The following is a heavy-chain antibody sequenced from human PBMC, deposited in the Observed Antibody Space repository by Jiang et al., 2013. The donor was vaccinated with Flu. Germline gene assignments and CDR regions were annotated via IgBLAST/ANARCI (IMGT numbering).Heavy chain of an antibody. CDR2: IFPIDSDT. Sequence: VQLVESGAEVKKPGESLKISCKASGYTFTNHWIVWVRQMPGKGLEWMGIIFPIDSDTKYSPSFQGQVTISVDKSINTAYLQWSSLKTSDTAIYYCARRSTNWSHYYFELWGRGTLVTVSS. D-gene: IGHD7-27*01. CDR1: GYTFTNHW. V-gene: IGHV5-51*01. CDR3: ARRSTNWSHYYFEL. J-gene: IGHJ2*01.